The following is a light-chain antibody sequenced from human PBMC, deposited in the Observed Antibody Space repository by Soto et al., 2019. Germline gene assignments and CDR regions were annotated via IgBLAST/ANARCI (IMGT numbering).Light chain of an antibody. J-gene: IGKJ1*01. V-gene: IGKV3-11*01. CDR2: GAS. CDR1: QSVSSY. Sequence: EIVLTQSPATLSLSPAERATLSCSASQSVSSYLSWYQQKPGQAPRLLIYGASTRAPGFPARFSGSGSGTDFTLTISSLEPEDYAVYYCQQRGNWPPWTFGQGTKVDNK. CDR3: QQRGNWPPWT.